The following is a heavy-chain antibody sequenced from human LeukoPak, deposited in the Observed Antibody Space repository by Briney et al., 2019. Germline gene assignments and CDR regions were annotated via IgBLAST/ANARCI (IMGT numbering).Heavy chain of an antibody. D-gene: IGHD2-8*02. CDR1: GYTFSKYG. CDR2: ISGYNAYT. J-gene: IGHJ6*03. V-gene: IGHV1-18*01. CDR3: ARGGVSLWYYYYMDV. Sequence: VASVKVSCKASGYTFSKYGISWVRQAPGQGLEWMGWISGYNAYTHYAQKLQGRVTMTRDTYISTVYMELSSLRSDDTAVYYCARGGVSLWYYYYMDVWGKGTTVTVSS.